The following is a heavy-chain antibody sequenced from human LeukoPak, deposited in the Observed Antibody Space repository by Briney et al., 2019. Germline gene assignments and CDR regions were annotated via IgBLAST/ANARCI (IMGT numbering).Heavy chain of an antibody. CDR2: INPSGGST. Sequence: GGSLRLSCAASGFTFSDYAMTWVRQAPGEGLGCGSAINPSGGSTNYADSVKGRFTISRDNSKSTLYLQMNSLRPEDTAIYYCTRDRPSSGWALDYWGQGALVTVSS. J-gene: IGHJ4*02. V-gene: IGHV3-23*01. CDR3: TRDRPSSGWALDY. CDR1: GFTFSDYA. D-gene: IGHD6-19*01.